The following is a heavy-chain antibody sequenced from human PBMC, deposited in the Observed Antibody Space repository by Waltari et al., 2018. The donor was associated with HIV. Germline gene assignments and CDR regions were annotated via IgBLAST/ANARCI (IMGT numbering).Heavy chain of an antibody. V-gene: IGHV3-11*01. J-gene: IGHJ4*02. CDR1: GLIFSDYY. CDR3: ARSRHGGYNYPTYFDY. Sequence: QVHLVESGGGLVRPGGSLSLSCAASGLIFSDYYLSWIRQAPGKGLEWISSINTGGSTTYYEDSVKGRFTISRDNAKNSLLLQMDNLRGDDAAVYYCARSRHGGYNYPTYFDYWGQGSLVTVSS. CDR2: INTGGSTT. D-gene: IGHD5-12*01.